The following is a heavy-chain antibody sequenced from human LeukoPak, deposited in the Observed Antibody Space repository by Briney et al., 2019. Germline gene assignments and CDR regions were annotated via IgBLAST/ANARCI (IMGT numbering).Heavy chain of an antibody. CDR3: ARFPPVGIAAAGPLDY. Sequence: SSILFLTCTVAGGFISCYYWCWIRQPPGKGLELIGNIYYSGSTNYNPSLKSRVTISVDTSKNHFSLKLSSVTAADTAVYYCARFPPVGIAAAGPLDYWGQGTLVTVSS. CDR1: GGFISCYY. D-gene: IGHD6-25*01. CDR2: IYYSGST. V-gene: IGHV4-59*12. J-gene: IGHJ4*02.